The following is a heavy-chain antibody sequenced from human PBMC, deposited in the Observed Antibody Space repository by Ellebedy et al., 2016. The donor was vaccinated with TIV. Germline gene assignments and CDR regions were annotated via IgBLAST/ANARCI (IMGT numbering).Heavy chain of an antibody. J-gene: IGHJ5*02. V-gene: IGHV4-59*08. CDR2: MDHSGSA. D-gene: IGHD1-26*01. CDR3: ARRRGVGSNKDWFDP. CDR1: GGSISSYY. Sequence: SETLSLXCTVSGGSISSYYWTWIRQPPGKGLEWIGYMDHSGSAGYNPSLKSRVTISVDTSKNQFSLRLSSVTAADTAVYFCARRRGVGSNKDWFDPWGQGTLVTVSS.